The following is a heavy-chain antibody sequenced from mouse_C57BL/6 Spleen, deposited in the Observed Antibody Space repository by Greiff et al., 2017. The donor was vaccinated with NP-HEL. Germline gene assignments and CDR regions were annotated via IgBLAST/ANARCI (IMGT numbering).Heavy chain of an antibody. CDR3: ARDGRRERNDYDGTVFAY. J-gene: IGHJ3*01. D-gene: IGHD2-4*01. V-gene: IGHV1-7*01. CDR2: INPSSGYT. Sequence: VQLQQSGAELAKPGALVKLSCKASGYTFTSYWMHWVKQRPGQGLEWIGYINPSSGYTKYNQKFKDKATLTADKSSSTAYMQLSSLTYEDSTVYYCARDGRRERNDYDGTVFAYWGQGTLVTVSA. CDR1: GYTFTSYW.